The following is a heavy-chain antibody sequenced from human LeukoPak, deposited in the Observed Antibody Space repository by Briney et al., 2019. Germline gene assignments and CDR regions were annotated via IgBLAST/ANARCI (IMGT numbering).Heavy chain of an antibody. D-gene: IGHD4-17*01. CDR1: GYTFTSYD. CDR3: ARAKKRPTVTKYYYYYYMDV. J-gene: IGHJ6*03. V-gene: IGHV1-8*01. Sequence: ASVKVSCKASGYTFTSYDINWVRQGTGQGHEWMGWMNPNSGNTGYAQKFQGRVTMTRNTSISTAYMELSSLRSEDTAVYYCARAKKRPTVTKYYYYYYMDVWGKGTTVTVSS. CDR2: MNPNSGNT.